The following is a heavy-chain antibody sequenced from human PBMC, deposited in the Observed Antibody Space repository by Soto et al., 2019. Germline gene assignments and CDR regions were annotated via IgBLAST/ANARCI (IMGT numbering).Heavy chain of an antibody. CDR3: ARGQEGVVATH. Sequence: QVQLQQWGAGLLKPSETLSLNCAVNGGSLSGYYWSWIRQPPGKGLEWIGEIKDGGRTNYSPALKSRATQSSDTSNNQFSLRLYSVTAADTGVYYCARGQEGVVATHWDQGTLVTVSS. D-gene: IGHD5-12*01. V-gene: IGHV4-34*01. CDR2: IKDGGRT. J-gene: IGHJ4*02. CDR1: GGSLSGYY.